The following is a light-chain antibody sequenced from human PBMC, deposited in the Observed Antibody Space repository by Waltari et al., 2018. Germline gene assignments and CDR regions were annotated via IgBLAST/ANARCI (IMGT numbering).Light chain of an antibody. CDR1: HSVSRA. V-gene: IGKV3-20*01. Sequence: EIVLTQSPGTLSLTLGQRATVSSRTSHSVSRALAWYQQKPVQAPRLLIYVASTRATGNPDRLRGIGSGTGFSRTISTLEPDDFAVNNCQNCLRLRVTFGQGTTGE. CDR3: QNCLRLRVT. J-gene: IGKJ1*01. CDR2: VAS.